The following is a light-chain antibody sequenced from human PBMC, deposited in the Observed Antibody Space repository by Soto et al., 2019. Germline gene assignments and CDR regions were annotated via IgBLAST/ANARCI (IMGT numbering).Light chain of an antibody. Sequence: EIVLTPSPSTLSLSPGERATLSCRASERLSSVYLAWYQQRPGQPPRLLIYGASNRATGIPDRFSGRGSGTEFTLTISSLQSEDFAVYYCQQYTNWPPNTFGQGTRLAIK. CDR1: ERLSSVY. CDR2: GAS. V-gene: IGKV3D-15*01. CDR3: QQYTNWPPNT. J-gene: IGKJ5*01.